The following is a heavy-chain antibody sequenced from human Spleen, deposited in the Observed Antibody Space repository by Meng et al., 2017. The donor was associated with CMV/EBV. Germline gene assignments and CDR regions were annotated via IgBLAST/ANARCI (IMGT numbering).Heavy chain of an antibody. CDR3: ARVEDYFT. D-gene: IGHD4/OR15-4a*01. J-gene: IGHJ4*02. V-gene: IGHV3-23*01. CDR2: ISSSGTNT. CDR1: GLTFSSHA. Sequence: SLRLACEVSGLTFSSHAMSWVRQAPGKGLEWVSGISSSGTNTFYADSVKGRFTISRDNSKNTLYLQMNSLRAEDTAVYYCARVEDYFTWGQGTLVTVSS.